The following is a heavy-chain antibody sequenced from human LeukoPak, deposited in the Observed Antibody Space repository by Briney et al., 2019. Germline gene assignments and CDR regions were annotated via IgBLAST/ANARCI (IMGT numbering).Heavy chain of an antibody. J-gene: IGHJ4*02. Sequence: PGGSLRLSCAASGFTFSNYWMYWVRQAPGKGLVWVSRINPDGSSTTYADSVKGRFTISRDNSKNTLYLRMNSLRAEDTAVYYCATARGYSSEYKWGQGTLVTVSS. CDR3: ATARGYSSEYK. CDR2: INPDGSST. V-gene: IGHV3-74*01. D-gene: IGHD6-19*01. CDR1: GFTFSNYW.